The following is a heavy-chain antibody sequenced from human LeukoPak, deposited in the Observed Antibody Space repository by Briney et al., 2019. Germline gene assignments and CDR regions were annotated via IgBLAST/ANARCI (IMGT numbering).Heavy chain of an antibody. CDR3: ASRSRYYYDSSGYTNYYYYYMDV. CDR2: IYYSGST. J-gene: IGHJ6*03. Sequence: SETLSLTCTVSGGSISSYYWSWIRQPPGKGLEWIGYIYYSGSTNYNPSLKSRVTISVDTSKNQFSLKLSSVTAADTAVYYCASRSRYYYDSSGYTNYYYYYMDVWGKGTTVTVSS. D-gene: IGHD3-22*01. V-gene: IGHV4-59*01. CDR1: GGSISSYY.